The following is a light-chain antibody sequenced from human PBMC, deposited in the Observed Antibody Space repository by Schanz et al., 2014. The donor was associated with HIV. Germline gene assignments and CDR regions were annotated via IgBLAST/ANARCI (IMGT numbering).Light chain of an antibody. CDR3: QQSNTFPYT. Sequence: DIQMTQSPSTLSASVGDRVTITCRASQTIYSWLAWYQQKPGRAPNLLIYQASTLETGVPSRFSGSGSGTEFTLTISSLQPDDFATYYCQQSNTFPYTFGQGTQLEIK. CDR1: QTIYSW. CDR2: QAS. J-gene: IGKJ2*01. V-gene: IGKV1-5*03.